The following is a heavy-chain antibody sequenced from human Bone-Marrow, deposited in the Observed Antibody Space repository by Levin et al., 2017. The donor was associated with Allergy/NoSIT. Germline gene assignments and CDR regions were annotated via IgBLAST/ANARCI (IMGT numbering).Heavy chain of an antibody. D-gene: IGHD3-3*01. CDR3: ARGPYYDFWSGPWGIDY. CDR1: GFTFSSYS. Sequence: LSLTCAASGFTFSSYSMNWVRQAPGKGLEWVSSISSSSSYIYYADSVKGRFTISRDNAKNSLYLQMNSLRAEDTAVYYCARGPYYDFWSGPWGIDYWGQGTLVTVSS. V-gene: IGHV3-21*01. CDR2: ISSSSSYI. J-gene: IGHJ4*02.